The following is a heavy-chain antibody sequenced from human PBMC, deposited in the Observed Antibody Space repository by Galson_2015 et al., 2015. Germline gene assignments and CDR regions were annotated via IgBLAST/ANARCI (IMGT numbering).Heavy chain of an antibody. V-gene: IGHV1-69*13. CDR1: GGTFSSYA. CDR3: ARDRRRAGTTRGLNWFDP. CDR2: IIPIFGTA. J-gene: IGHJ5*02. Sequence: SVKVSCKASGGTFSSYAISWVRQAPGQGLEWMGGIIPIFGTANYAQKSQGRVTITADESTSTAYMELSSLRSEDTAVYYCARDRRRAGTTRGLNWFDPWGQGTLVTVSS. D-gene: IGHD1-7*01.